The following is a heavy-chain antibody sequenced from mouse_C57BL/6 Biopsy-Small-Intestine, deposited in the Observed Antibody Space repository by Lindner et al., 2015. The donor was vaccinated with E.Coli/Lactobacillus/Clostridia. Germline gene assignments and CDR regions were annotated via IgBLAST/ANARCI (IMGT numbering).Heavy chain of an antibody. CDR3: AREKRDGNYSLHYYYGMDV. Sequence: SVKVSCKASGGTFSSNTISWVRQAPGQGLEWMGRIIPILGIANYAQKFQGRVTITADKYSSTAYMELSSLRSEDTAVYYCAREKRDGNYSLHYYYGMDVWGQGTTVTVSS. D-gene: IGHD1-1*01. J-gene: IGHJ1*01. CDR2: IIPILGIA. CDR1: GGTFSSNT. V-gene: IGHV1-74*01.